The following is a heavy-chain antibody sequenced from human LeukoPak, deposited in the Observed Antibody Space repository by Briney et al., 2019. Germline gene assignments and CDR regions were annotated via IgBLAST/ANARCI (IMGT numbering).Heavy chain of an antibody. J-gene: IGHJ4*02. CDR2: ISAYNGNT. Sequence: GASVKVSCKASGYTFTSYGIVWVRQAPGQGLEWMGWISAYNGNTIYAQKLQGRVTMTTDTSTTTAYMELRSLRSDDTAVFYCARVNIVAESLFDYWGQGTLVTVSS. CDR3: ARVNIVAESLFDY. D-gene: IGHD5-12*01. V-gene: IGHV1-18*01. CDR1: GYTFTSYG.